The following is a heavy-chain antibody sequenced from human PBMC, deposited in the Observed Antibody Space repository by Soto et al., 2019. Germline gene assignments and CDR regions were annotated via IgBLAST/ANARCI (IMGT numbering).Heavy chain of an antibody. CDR3: ARVKGHSSLGSSYYYYYYGMDV. V-gene: IGHV6-1*01. CDR1: GDSVSSNSAA. D-gene: IGHD6-13*01. J-gene: IGHJ6*02. CDR2: TYYRSKWYN. Sequence: KQSQTLSLTCAISGDSVSSNSAAWNWIRQSPSRGLEWLGRTYYRSKWYNDYAVSVKSRITINPDTSKNQFSLQLNSVTPEDTAVYYCARVKGHSSLGSSYYYYYYGMDVWGQGTTVTVSS.